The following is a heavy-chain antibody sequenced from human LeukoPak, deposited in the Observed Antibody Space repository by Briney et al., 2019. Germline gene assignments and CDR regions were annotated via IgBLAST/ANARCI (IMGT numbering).Heavy chain of an antibody. CDR2: ISGSGGST. J-gene: IGHJ2*01. CDR3: AKDPATYCGGDCYGYWYFDL. Sequence: PGGSLRLSCAASGFTFSSYAMSWVRQALGKGLEWVSAISGSGGSTYYADSVKGRFTISRDNSKNTLYLQMNSLRAEDTAVYYCAKDPATYCGGDCYGYWYFDLWGRGTLVTVSS. CDR1: GFTFSSYA. V-gene: IGHV3-23*01. D-gene: IGHD2-21*02.